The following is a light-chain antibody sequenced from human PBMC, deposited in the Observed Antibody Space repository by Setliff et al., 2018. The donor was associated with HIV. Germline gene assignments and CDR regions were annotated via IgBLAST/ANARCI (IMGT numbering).Light chain of an antibody. CDR2: NVD. J-gene: IGLJ1*01. CDR1: SSDIGSSKF. CDR3: SSYSINNLYV. V-gene: IGLV2-14*03. Sequence: QSALTQPASVSGSPGQSITISCTGTSSDIGSSKFVSWYQQHPGKAPKVMIYNVDKRPSGVSNRFSGPKSGNTASLTISGLQIEDEADYFCSSYSINNLYVFASGTKV.